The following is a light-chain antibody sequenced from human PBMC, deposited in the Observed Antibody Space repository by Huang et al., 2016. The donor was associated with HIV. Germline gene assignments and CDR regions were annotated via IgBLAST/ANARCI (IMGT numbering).Light chain of an antibody. J-gene: IGKJ1*01. CDR2: AAS. V-gene: IGKV1-12*01. CDR1: QGIRKW. Sequence: IQMTQSPSSVSASVGDRVTITCRVSQGIRKWLAWYQHKPGKAPKLLIYAASTLQSGVPSRFSGSGSGTDFTLTIRSLQPEDFATYYCQQANSFPRTFGQGTKVEI. CDR3: QQANSFPRT.